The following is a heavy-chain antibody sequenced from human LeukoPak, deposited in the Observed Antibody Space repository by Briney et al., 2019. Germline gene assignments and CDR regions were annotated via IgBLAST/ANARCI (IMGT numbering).Heavy chain of an antibody. V-gene: IGHV3-53*05. J-gene: IGHJ4*02. CDR1: GFTVSSNY. CDR2: IYSGGST. CDR3: TKEGRPGWYLFDY. Sequence: GGSLRLSCTASGFTVSSNYMSWVRQAPGKGLEWVSVIYSGGSTYYADSVKGRFTISRDNSKSTLYLQMNSLRPEDTAVYYCTKEGRPGWYLFDYWGQGTLVTVSS. D-gene: IGHD6-19*01.